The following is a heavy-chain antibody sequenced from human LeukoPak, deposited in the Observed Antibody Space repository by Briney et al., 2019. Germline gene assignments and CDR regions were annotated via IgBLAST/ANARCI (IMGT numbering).Heavy chain of an antibody. Sequence: SETLSLTCTVSGGSISSYYWSWIRQPPGKGLEWIGYIYYSGSTNYNPSLKSRVTISADTSKNQFSLKLSSVTAADTAVYYCATSRQLWFDYWGQGTLVTVSS. V-gene: IGHV4-59*01. D-gene: IGHD3-10*01. CDR1: GGSISSYY. J-gene: IGHJ4*02. CDR3: ATSRQLWFDY. CDR2: IYYSGST.